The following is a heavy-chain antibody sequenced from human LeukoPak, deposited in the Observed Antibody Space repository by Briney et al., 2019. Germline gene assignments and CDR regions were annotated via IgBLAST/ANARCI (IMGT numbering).Heavy chain of an antibody. CDR3: AREVAIRIGWFDP. V-gene: IGHV1-2*02. CDR1: GYTFTGYY. J-gene: IGHJ5*02. Sequence: AASVKVSCKASGYTFTGYYMHWVRQAPGQGLEWMGWINPNSGGINYAQKFQGRVTMTRDTSISTVYLELSRLTSDDTAVYYCAREVAIRIGWFDPWGQGSLVTVAS. CDR2: INPNSGGI. D-gene: IGHD3-3*01.